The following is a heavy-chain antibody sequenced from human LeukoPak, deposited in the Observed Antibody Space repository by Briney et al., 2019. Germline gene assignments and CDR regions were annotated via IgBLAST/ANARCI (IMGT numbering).Heavy chain of an antibody. CDR2: MYYTGTT. CDR3: ASYYDSGGYYSATYYYFDP. D-gene: IGHD3-22*01. Sequence: PSETLSLTRTVSGGSISSNRHYWGWIRQTPGKGLESIGSMYYTGTTYYKPSLKGRVTISIDTSKNQFSLKLSSVTAPDTAVYFCASYYDSGGYYSATYYYFDPRGRGTMVTVSS. J-gene: IGHJ2*01. CDR1: GGSISSNRHY. V-gene: IGHV4-39*01.